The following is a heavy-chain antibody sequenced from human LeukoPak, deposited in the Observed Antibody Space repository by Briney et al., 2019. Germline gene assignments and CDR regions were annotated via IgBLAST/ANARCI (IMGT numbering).Heavy chain of an antibody. CDR3: ARDFGGAADY. V-gene: IGHV3-48*03. CDR1: GFTFSSYE. J-gene: IGHJ4*02. CDR2: ISSSDTI. D-gene: IGHD3-16*01. Sequence: PGGSLRLSCVASGFTFSSYEMNWVRQAPGKGLEWVSYISSSDTIYYADSVKGRFSISRDNAKNSLYLQMNSLRAEDTAVYYCARDFGGAADYCGQATLATVSS.